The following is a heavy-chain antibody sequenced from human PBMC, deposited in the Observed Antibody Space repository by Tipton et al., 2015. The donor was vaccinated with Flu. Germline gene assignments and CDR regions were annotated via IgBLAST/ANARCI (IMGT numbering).Heavy chain of an antibody. J-gene: IGHJ4*02. V-gene: IGHV4-38-2*02. D-gene: IGHD1-26*01. CDR2: IDRDGNT. CDR1: GDSIGSDYY. Sequence: LRLSCSVSGDSIGSDYYWGWIRQPPGKGLEWLGNIDRDGNTYRNPSLRSRVAISVDTSRNQFSLKLSSVTAADTALYYCARGEVGATQRLVGYWGQGTLVTVSS. CDR3: ARGEVGATQRLVGY.